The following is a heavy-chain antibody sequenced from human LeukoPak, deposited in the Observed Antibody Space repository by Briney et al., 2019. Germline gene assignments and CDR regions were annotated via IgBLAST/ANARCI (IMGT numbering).Heavy chain of an antibody. Sequence: PSETLSLTCTVSGGSISSSSYYWGWVRQPPGKGLEWIGSIYYSGSTYNNPSIKSRVNISVDTTKKQFSLKQSSVTAADTAVYYCARVTYYDYVWGSYRYTYHFDYWGQGTLVTVSS. CDR2: IYYSGST. D-gene: IGHD3-16*02. J-gene: IGHJ4*02. V-gene: IGHV4-39*07. CDR1: GGSISSSSYY. CDR3: ARVTYYDYVWGSYRYTYHFDY.